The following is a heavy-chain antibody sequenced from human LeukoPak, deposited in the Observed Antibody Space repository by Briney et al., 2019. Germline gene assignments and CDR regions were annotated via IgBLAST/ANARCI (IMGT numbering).Heavy chain of an antibody. V-gene: IGHV3-21*01. CDR3: ARAEAAAKHYYYGMDV. J-gene: IGHJ6*04. CDR1: GFTFSSYS. CDR2: ISSSSYI. Sequence: GGSLRLSCAASGFTFSSYSVNWVRQAPGKGLEWVSSISSSSYIYYADSVKGRFTISRDNAKNSLYLQMNSLRAEDTAVYYCARAEAAAKHYYYGMDVWGKGTTVTVSS. D-gene: IGHD6-13*01.